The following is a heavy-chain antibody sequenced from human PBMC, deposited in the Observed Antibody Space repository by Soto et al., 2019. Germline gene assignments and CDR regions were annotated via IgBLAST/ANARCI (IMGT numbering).Heavy chain of an antibody. CDR1: GGSVSSGSYY. CDR2: IYYSGGT. Sequence: QVQLQESGPGLVKPSETLSLTCTVSGGSVSSGSYYWSWIRQPPGKGLEWIGYIYYSGGTNYNPSLKSRVTISVDTSKNQFSLKLSSVTAADTAVYYCARAQMVYARFDYWGQGTLVTVSS. CDR3: ARAQMVYARFDY. D-gene: IGHD2-8*01. J-gene: IGHJ4*02. V-gene: IGHV4-61*01.